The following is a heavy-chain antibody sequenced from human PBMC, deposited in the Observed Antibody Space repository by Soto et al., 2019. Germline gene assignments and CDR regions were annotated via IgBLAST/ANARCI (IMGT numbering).Heavy chain of an antibody. V-gene: IGHV6-1*01. D-gene: IGHD6-19*01. CDR1: WDSVSSNSAA. CDR2: TYYRAKWYN. Sequence: SQTLSLTCAISWDSVSSNSAAWNWIRQSPSRGLEWLGRTYYRAKWYNDHAVSVKSRITINPDTSKNQFSLQLNPVTPEDTAVYYYARGKSISVAWFHYSRQGILLTASS. J-gene: IGHJ4*02. CDR3: ARGKSISVAWFHY.